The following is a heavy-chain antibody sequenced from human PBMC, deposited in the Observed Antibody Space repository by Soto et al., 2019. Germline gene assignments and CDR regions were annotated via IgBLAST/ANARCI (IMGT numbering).Heavy chain of an antibody. D-gene: IGHD3-16*02. CDR1: GGSISSSSYY. Sequence: QLQLQESGPGLVKPSETLSLTCTVSGGSISSSSYYWGWIRQPPGKGLEWIGSIYYSGSTYYNPSLKSRVTISVDTSKNQFSLKLSSVTAADTAVYYCARQQADLYDYIWGSYRYTTIPYFDYWGQGTLVTVSS. J-gene: IGHJ4*02. CDR3: ARQQADLYDYIWGSYRYTTIPYFDY. CDR2: IYYSGST. V-gene: IGHV4-39*01.